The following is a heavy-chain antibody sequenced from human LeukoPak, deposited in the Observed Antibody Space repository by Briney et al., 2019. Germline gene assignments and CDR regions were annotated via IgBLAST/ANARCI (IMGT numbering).Heavy chain of an antibody. CDR3: AKDGRYGGYVGFDY. CDR1: GFTFSSYA. V-gene: IGHV3-23*01. Sequence: PGGSLRLSCAASGFTFSSYAMSWVRQAPGKGLEWVSAISGSGGSTYYAAPVKGGFTISRDNSKNTLHLQINILTPEDTAVYYFAKDGRYGGYVGFDYWGQGTLVTVSS. CDR2: ISGSGGST. D-gene: IGHD3-22*01. J-gene: IGHJ4*02.